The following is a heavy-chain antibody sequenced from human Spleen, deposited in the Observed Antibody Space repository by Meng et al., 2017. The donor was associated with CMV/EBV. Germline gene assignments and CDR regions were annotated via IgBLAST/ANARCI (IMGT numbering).Heavy chain of an antibody. J-gene: IGHJ4*02. Sequence: GGSLRLSCAASGFTFSSYAMSWVRQAPGKGLEWVSVIYSGGSSTYYADSVKGRFTISRDNSKNTLYLQMNSLRAEDTAVYYCARDSSAIDYWGQGTLVTVSS. D-gene: IGHD6-19*01. CDR2: IYSGGSST. V-gene: IGHV3-23*03. CDR1: GFTFSSYA. CDR3: ARDSSAIDY.